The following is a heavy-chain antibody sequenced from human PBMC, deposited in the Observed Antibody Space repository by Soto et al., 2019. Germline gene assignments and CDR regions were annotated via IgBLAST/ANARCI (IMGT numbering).Heavy chain of an antibody. J-gene: IGHJ2*01. V-gene: IGHV3-23*01. Sequence: VGSLRLSCAASGFTFSTYAVNWVRQAPGKGLEWVSAISGSGGTTYYADSVKGRFTISRDNSKRTLYLQMDSLRAEDTAVYYCAKRSPISAAGPHWYFDLWGRGTLVTVSS. CDR3: AKRSPISAAGPHWYFDL. CDR1: GFTFSTYA. D-gene: IGHD6-13*01. CDR2: ISGSGGTT.